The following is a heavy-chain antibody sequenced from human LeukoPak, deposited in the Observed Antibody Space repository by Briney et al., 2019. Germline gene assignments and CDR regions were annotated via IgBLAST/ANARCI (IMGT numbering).Heavy chain of an antibody. D-gene: IGHD3-10*01. V-gene: IGHV3-33*08. CDR3: ARYSGFIDY. CDR2: IGYDGNGE. J-gene: IGHJ4*02. Sequence: AGGSLRLSCAGSGFTFSTYGMHWVRQAPGKGLEWVAIIGYDGNGEFYSDSVRGRFTISRDNSKNTLYLQMNSLRVEDTAVYYCARYSGFIDYWGQGTLVTVSS. CDR1: GFTFSTYG.